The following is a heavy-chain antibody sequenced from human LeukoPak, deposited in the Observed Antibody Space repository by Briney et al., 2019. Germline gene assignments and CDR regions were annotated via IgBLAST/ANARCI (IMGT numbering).Heavy chain of an antibody. D-gene: IGHD6-13*01. CDR3: AETYSSMGTMEFDP. J-gene: IGHJ5*02. V-gene: IGHV4-59*01. CDR1: GGSICSYY. CDR2: IYYSGST. Sequence: PSETLSLTCTVAGGSICSYYWSCIRQPPGKGLEWIGYIYYSGSTNYNPSLKSRVTISVDTSKNQFSLKLSSVTAADTAVYYCAETYSSMGTMEFDPWGQGTLVTVSS.